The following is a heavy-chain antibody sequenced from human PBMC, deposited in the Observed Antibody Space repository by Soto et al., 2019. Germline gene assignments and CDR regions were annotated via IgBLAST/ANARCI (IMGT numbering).Heavy chain of an antibody. V-gene: IGHV4-30-4*01. CDR1: GGSISSGDYY. J-gene: IGHJ5*02. Sequence: QLLESGPGLVKPSQTLSLTCIVSGGSISSGDYYWSWIRQPPGKGLEWIGYIYYSGMTYYNPSLKSRVTISIDTSKNQFSLKLSSAHAADTAVYYCARGPDSNSIRCYAGGLYWLDPWGQGALVTVSS. D-gene: IGHD2-2*01. CDR2: IYYSGMT. CDR3: ARGPDSNSIRCYAGGLYWLDP.